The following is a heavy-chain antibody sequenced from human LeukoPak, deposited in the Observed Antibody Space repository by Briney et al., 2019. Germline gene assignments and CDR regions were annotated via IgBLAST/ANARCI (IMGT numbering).Heavy chain of an antibody. V-gene: IGHV4-61*02. CDR1: GYSISSGYY. J-gene: IGHJ4*02. Sequence: SETLSLTCTVSGYSISSGYYWSWIRQPAGKGLEWIGRIYTSGSTNYNPSLESRVTISVDTSKNQFSLKLSSVTAADTAVYYCARAPKYCGGDCYPLYYFDYWGQGTLVTVSS. CDR3: ARAPKYCGGDCYPLYYFDY. CDR2: IYTSGST. D-gene: IGHD2-21*02.